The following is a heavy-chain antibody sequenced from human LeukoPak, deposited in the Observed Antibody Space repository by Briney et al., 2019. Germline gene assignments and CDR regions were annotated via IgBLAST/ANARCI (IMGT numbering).Heavy chain of an antibody. D-gene: IGHD5-18*01. CDR3: ARGARGYSYG. CDR1: GGSVSSGSYY. Sequence: SETLSLTCNVSGGSVSSGSYYWSWIRQPPGKGLEWIGYIYNSGTTNYNPPLKSRVTISVDSSKNQLSLKLTSVTAADTAVYYCARGARGYSYGWGQGTLVTVSS. CDR2: IYNSGTT. J-gene: IGHJ4*01. V-gene: IGHV4-61*01.